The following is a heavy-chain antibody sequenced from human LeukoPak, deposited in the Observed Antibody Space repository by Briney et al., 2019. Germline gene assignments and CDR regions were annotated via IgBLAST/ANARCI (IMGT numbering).Heavy chain of an antibody. Sequence: ASVKVSCKASGYTFTSYGISWVRQAPGQGLEWMGWISAYNGNTNYAQKLQGRVTMTTDTSTSTAYMELRSLRSGDTAVYYCARDQDYYDSSGYDYWGQGTLVTVSS. CDR3: ARDQDYYDSSGYDY. J-gene: IGHJ4*02. V-gene: IGHV1-18*01. D-gene: IGHD3-22*01. CDR2: ISAYNGNT. CDR1: GYTFTSYG.